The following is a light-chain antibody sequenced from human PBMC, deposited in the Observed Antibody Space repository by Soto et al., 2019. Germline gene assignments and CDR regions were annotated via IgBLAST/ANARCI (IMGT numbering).Light chain of an antibody. J-gene: IGKJ1*01. CDR1: PSVSSSY. Sequence: EIVLTQSPGTLSLSPGERATLSCRASPSVSSSYLGWYQQKPGQAPRLLIFGASSRATGIPDRFSGSGSESDFTLTITRLEPEDFAVYYCQQYSNSAWTFGQGTRVEIK. CDR2: GAS. CDR3: QQYSNSAWT. V-gene: IGKV3-20*01.